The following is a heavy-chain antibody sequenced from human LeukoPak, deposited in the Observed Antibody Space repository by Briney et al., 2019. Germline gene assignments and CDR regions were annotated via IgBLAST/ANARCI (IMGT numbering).Heavy chain of an antibody. D-gene: IGHD3-3*01. CDR3: ARHITIFGVVIKGGSYYFDY. J-gene: IGHJ4*02. CDR2: IYYSGST. Sequence: SETLSLTCTVSGGSISSSSYYWGWIRQPPGKGLEWIGSIYYSGSTYYNPSLKSRVTISVDTSKNHFSLKLSSVTAADTAVYYCARHITIFGVVIKGGSYYFDYWGQGTLVTVSS. V-gene: IGHV4-39*01. CDR1: GGSISSSSYY.